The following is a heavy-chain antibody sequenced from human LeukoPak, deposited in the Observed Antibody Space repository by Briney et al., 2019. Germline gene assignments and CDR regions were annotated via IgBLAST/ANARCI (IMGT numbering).Heavy chain of an antibody. J-gene: IGHJ4*02. D-gene: IGHD3-10*01. CDR3: ARGSRSQYYYGSGSYRY. V-gene: IGHV4-34*01. CDR2: INHSGST. CDR1: GGSFSGYY. Sequence: PSETLSLTCAVYGGSFSGYYWSWIRQPPGKGLEWIGEINHSGSTNYNPSLKSRVTISVDTSKNQFSLKLSSVTAADTAVYYCARGSRSQYYYGSGSYRYWGQGTLVTVSS.